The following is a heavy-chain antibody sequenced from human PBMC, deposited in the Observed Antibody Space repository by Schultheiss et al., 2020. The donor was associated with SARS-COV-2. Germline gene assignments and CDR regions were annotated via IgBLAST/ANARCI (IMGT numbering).Heavy chain of an antibody. D-gene: IGHD4-23*01. CDR1: GFTFSSYA. J-gene: IGHJ4*02. V-gene: IGHV3-30-3*01. Sequence: GGSLRLSCAASGFTFSSYAMHWVRQAPGKGLEWVAVISYDGSNKYYADSVKGRFTISRDNSKNTLYLQMNSLRAEDTAVYYCARIGGNSPEDYWGQGTLVTVSS. CDR2: ISYDGSNK. CDR3: ARIGGNSPEDY.